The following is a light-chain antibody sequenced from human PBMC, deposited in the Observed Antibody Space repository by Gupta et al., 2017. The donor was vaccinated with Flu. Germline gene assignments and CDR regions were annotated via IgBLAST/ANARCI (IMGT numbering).Light chain of an antibody. CDR1: QDISSY. CDR2: DVS. J-gene: IGKJ4*01. V-gene: IGKV1-33*01. CDR3: QQFYSLPLT. Sequence: DIQMAQSPSSLSASVGDRVTITCQASQDISSYLNWYQQKPGRAPKPLIYDVSNLERGVPSRFSGGASGTYFTLTISSLQPEDIATYYCQQFYSLPLTFGGGTKVE.